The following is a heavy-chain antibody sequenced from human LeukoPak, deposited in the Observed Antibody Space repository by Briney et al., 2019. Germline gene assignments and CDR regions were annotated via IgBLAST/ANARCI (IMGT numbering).Heavy chain of an antibody. Sequence: GGSLRLSCAASGFSFSDCYMNWIRQAPGKGLEWVSYISSSSGYTNYADSVKGLFTISRDNAKNSLYLQMDSLRAEDTAVYYCARSKRGYPYYFEYWGQGTLVTVSS. V-gene: IGHV3-11*03. CDR3: ARSKRGYPYYFEY. D-gene: IGHD1-1*01. CDR1: GFSFSDCY. CDR2: ISSSSGYT. J-gene: IGHJ4*02.